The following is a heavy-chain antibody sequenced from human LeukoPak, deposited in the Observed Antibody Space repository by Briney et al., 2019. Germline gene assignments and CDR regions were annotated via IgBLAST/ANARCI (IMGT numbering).Heavy chain of an antibody. CDR3: AKEGLGVRGTPDVYYYYMDV. Sequence: GGSLRLSCVASGFTFSSYGMHWVRQAPGKGLEWVAVISYDGSNKYYADSVKGRFTISRDNSKNTLYLQMNSLRAEDTAVYYCAKEGLGVRGTPDVYYYYMDVWGKGTTVTVSS. J-gene: IGHJ6*03. CDR1: GFTFSSYG. V-gene: IGHV3-30*18. CDR2: ISYDGSNK. D-gene: IGHD3-10*01.